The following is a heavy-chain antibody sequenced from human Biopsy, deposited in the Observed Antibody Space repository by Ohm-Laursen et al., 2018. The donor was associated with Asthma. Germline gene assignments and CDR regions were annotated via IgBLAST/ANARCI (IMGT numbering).Heavy chain of an antibody. CDR1: GYTFIGCH. V-gene: IGHV1-2*06. J-gene: IGHJ5*02. Sequence: SVKVSCKASGYTFIGCHIHWMRQAPGQGLEWMGRIKPNSGGTNYAQKFQGRVTMTRDTSISTAYMEVSRLRSDDTAVYYCARGQKSAGDRWFDPWRQGTLVTVSS. CDR2: IKPNSGGT. CDR3: ARGQKSAGDRWFDP. D-gene: IGHD6-13*01.